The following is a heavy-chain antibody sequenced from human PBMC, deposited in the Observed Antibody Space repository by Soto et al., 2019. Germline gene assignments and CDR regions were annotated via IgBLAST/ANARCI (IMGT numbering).Heavy chain of an antibody. CDR2: VYFSGSA. CDR3: ARVPIVGVTGHGGFEV. Sequence: QVHLQESGPGLVRPSQTLSLTCTVSGGSISSGTHYWSWIRQTPGKGLEFIGHVYFSGSAYYKASHERRFNISIDTSKNHFSLTLDSVTAADTAIYFCARVPIVGVTGHGGFEVWGPGTVVIVSS. CDR1: GGSISSGTHY. V-gene: IGHV4-30-4*08. J-gene: IGHJ3*01. D-gene: IGHD1-26*01.